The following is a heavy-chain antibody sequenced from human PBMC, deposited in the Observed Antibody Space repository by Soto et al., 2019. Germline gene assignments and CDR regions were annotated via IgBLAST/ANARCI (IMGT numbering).Heavy chain of an antibody. V-gene: IGHV1-46*01. CDR3: ARAPYSISSFFFDY. J-gene: IGHJ4*02. D-gene: IGHD6-6*01. CDR2: INPRGGST. Sequence: GASVKVSCKASGYSFTSYFMHWVRQAPGQGLEWMGLINPRGGSTNYAQRFQGRVTMAWDTSTSTVYMELSSLRSDDTVVYYCARAPYSISSFFFDYWGQGTPVTVSS. CDR1: GYSFTSYF.